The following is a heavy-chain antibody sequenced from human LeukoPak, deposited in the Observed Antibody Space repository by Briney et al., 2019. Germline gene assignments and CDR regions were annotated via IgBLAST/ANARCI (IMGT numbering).Heavy chain of an antibody. CDR3: ARGKYGGWYFDF. CDR2: INPSAGNT. D-gene: IGHD4-23*01. CDR1: GYNFLSYY. Sequence: ASVKVSCKASGYNFLSYYMYWVRQAPGHGLEWMGFINPSAGNTAYAQKFQGRVTMTRDTSTSTVYMDLTSLRSDDTAVYYCARGKYGGWYFDFWGQGTLVTVSS. J-gene: IGHJ4*02. V-gene: IGHV1-46*01.